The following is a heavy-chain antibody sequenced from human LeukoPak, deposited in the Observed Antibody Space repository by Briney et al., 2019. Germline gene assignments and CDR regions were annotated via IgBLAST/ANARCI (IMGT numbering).Heavy chain of an antibody. V-gene: IGHV1-2*02. CDR1: GYTFTGYY. Sequence: ASVKVSCKASGYTFTGYYMHWVRQAPGQGLEWMEWINPNSGGTNYAQKFQGRVTMTRDTSISTAYMELSRLRSDDTAVYYCARVWYGGNSGSPFGYWGQGTLVTVSS. CDR3: ARVWYGGNSGSPFGY. J-gene: IGHJ4*02. D-gene: IGHD4-23*01. CDR2: INPNSGGT.